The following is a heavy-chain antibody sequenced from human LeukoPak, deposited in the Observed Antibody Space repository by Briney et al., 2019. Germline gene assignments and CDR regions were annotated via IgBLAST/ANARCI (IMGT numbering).Heavy chain of an antibody. CDR1: GFTFSSYW. J-gene: IGHJ4*02. V-gene: IGHV3-7*01. CDR3: ARDHPNSSGWKRSFDY. D-gene: IGHD6-19*01. CDR2: IKQDGSEK. Sequence: GGSLRLSCAASGFTFSSYWMSWVRQAPGKGLEWVANIKQDGSEKYYVDSVKGRFTISRDNAKNSLYLQMNSLRAEDTAVYYCARDHPNSSGWKRSFDYWGQGTLVTVSS.